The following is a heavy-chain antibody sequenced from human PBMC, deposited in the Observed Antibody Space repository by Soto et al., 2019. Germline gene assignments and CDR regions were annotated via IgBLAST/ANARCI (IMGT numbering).Heavy chain of an antibody. Sequence: EIQLLESGGDLIQPGGSLRLSCAASGFTFSNYAMSWVRQAPGKGLEWVSAISGSGGSSYYADSVRGRFTISRDNSKNILYLQLNSLRADDTAVYFCAKEDGIQLWLNVLFDSWGQGTLVTVSS. CDR2: ISGSGGSS. V-gene: IGHV3-23*01. D-gene: IGHD5-18*01. CDR1: GFTFSNYA. CDR3: AKEDGIQLWLNVLFDS. J-gene: IGHJ4*02.